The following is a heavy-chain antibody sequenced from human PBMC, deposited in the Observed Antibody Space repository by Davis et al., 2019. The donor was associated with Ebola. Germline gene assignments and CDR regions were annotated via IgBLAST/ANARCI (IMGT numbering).Heavy chain of an antibody. J-gene: IGHJ4*02. D-gene: IGHD1-26*01. V-gene: IGHV4-39*01. CDR3: ARHLSGSYYKHFDY. Sequence: SETLSLTCTVSGGSISSRNYYWGWVRQPPGEGLEWIGSIYYSGSTYYNPSLKSRVTISVDTSKNQFSLKLSSVTAADTAVYYCARHLSGSYYKHFDYWGQGTLVTVSS. CDR1: GGSISSRNYY. CDR2: IYYSGST.